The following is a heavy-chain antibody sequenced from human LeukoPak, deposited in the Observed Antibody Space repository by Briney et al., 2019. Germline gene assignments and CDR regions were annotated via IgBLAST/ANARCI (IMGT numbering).Heavy chain of an antibody. J-gene: IGHJ3*02. D-gene: IGHD3-22*01. CDR3: ARAGRSSGYYEDAFDI. Sequence: IPSETLSLTCAVYGGSFSGYYWSWIRQPPGKGLEWIGEINHSGSTNYNPSLKSRVTISVDTSKNQFSLKPSSVTAADTAVYYCARAGRSSGYYEDAFDISGQGTMVTVSS. CDR2: INHSGST. CDR1: GGSFSGYY. V-gene: IGHV4-34*01.